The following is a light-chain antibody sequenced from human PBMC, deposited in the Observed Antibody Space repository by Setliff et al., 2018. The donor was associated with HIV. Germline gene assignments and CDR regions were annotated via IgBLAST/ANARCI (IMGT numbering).Light chain of an antibody. CDR1: SGINIGPYR. Sequence: QLVLTQPSSLSASPGASASLTCTLRSGINIGPYRILWYQQKPGSPPQYLLRYKSDSDKQLGSGVPSRFSGSKDASANAGILLISGLQSEDEADYYCMIWLSNAFVFGTGTKVTVL. V-gene: IGLV5-45*03. CDR2: YKSDSDK. J-gene: IGLJ1*01. CDR3: MIWLSNAFV.